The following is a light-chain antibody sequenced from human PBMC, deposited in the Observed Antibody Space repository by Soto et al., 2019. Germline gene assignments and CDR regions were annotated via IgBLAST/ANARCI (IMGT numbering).Light chain of an antibody. V-gene: IGKV1-5*03. CDR3: QHYNSYSEA. Sequence: DIQMTQSPSTLSGSVGDRVTITCRASQTISSWLAWYRQKPGKAPKLLIYKASTLKSGVPSRFSGSGSGTEFTLTISSLQPDDFVTYYCQHYNSYSEAFGQGTKVELK. CDR2: KAS. CDR1: QTISSW. J-gene: IGKJ1*01.